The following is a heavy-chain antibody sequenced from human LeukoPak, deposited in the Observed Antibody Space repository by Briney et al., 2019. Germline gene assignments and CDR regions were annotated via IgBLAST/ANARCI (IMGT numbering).Heavy chain of an antibody. J-gene: IGHJ4*02. CDR3: GRVRWLQPDH. Sequence: SETLSLTCTVSGGSISNQYWSWIRQPPGKGLEWIGCIYYTGTTNYNPSLKSRVTISVDTSKNQLSLRLSSVTAADTAVYYCGRVRWLQPDHWGQGTLVTVSS. D-gene: IGHD5-24*01. CDR1: GGSISNQY. V-gene: IGHV4-59*11. CDR2: IYYTGTT.